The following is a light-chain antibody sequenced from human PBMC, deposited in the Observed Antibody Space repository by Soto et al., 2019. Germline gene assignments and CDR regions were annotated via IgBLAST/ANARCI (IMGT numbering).Light chain of an antibody. CDR1: QRVSSS. V-gene: IGKV3-11*01. J-gene: IGKJ3*01. CDR2: DAS. Sequence: IVFTKSAGALSLSPGERATLSCRASQRVSSSLLAWYQQKPGQAPRLLIYDASNRATGIAARFSGSGSGTDFTLTISSLEPEDFAVYYCQHRFNWPFTFGPGTKVDIK. CDR3: QHRFNWPFT.